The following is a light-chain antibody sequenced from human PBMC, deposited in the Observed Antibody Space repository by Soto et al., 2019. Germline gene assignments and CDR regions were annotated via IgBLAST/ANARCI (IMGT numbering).Light chain of an antibody. CDR3: AAWDDSRGV. Sequence: QLVLTQPPSASGTPGQRVTISCSGSSSNIGSNYVYWYQQLPGTAPKLLIYRNNQRPSGVPDRFSGSKSGTSASLAISGLRSEDEADYYCAAWDDSRGVFGTGTKLTVL. V-gene: IGLV1-47*01. CDR2: RNN. J-gene: IGLJ1*01. CDR1: SSNIGSNY.